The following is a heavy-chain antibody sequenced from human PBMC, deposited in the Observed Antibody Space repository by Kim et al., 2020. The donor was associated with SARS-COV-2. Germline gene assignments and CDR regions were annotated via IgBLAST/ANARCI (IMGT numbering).Heavy chain of an antibody. CDR1: GFTFSSYG. Sequence: GGSLRLSCAASGFTFSSYGMHWVRQAPGKGLEWVAVISYDGSNKYYADSVKGRFTISRDNSKNTLYLQMNSLRAEDTAVYYCAKDSRYCSSTSCHLAPVHVQAAYYYYCMDVWGQGTTVPVSS. V-gene: IGHV3-30*18. CDR3: AKDSRYCSSTSCHLAPVHVQAAYYYYCMDV. CDR2: ISYDGSNK. J-gene: IGHJ6*02. D-gene: IGHD2-2*01.